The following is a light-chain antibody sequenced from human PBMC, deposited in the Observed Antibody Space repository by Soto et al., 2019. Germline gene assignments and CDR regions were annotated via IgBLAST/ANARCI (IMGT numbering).Light chain of an antibody. J-gene: IGKJ4*01. CDR2: GAS. CDR1: QGIGSY. CDR3: QQLNTYPA. Sequence: DLPLTQSPSFLSASVGDRVTITCRASQGIGSYLGWYQQAPGKAPKLLIYGASTLQSGVPSRFSGSGYATEFTLTISSLQPEDVATYFCQQLNTYPALGGGTKVE. V-gene: IGKV1-9*01.